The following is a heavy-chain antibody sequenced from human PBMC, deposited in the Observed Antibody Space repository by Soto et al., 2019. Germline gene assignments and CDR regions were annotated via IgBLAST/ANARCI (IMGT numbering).Heavy chain of an antibody. CDR1: GFTFSSYA. Sequence: GGSLRLSCAASGFTFSSYAMSWVRQAPGKGLEWVSAISGSVGSTYYADSVKGRFTISRDNSKNTLYLQMNSLRAEDTAVYYCARAFLAAAGHFDYWGQGTLVTFSS. V-gene: IGHV3-23*01. D-gene: IGHD6-13*01. CDR3: ARAFLAAAGHFDY. J-gene: IGHJ4*02. CDR2: ISGSVGST.